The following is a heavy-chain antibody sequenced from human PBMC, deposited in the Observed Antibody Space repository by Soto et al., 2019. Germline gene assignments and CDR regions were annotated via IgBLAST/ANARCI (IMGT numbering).Heavy chain of an antibody. CDR3: ARVRVGATLLPVGSYYYCGMDV. V-gene: IGHV1-69*12. CDR1: GGTFSSYA. D-gene: IGHD1-26*01. J-gene: IGHJ6*02. CDR2: IIPIFGTA. Sequence: QVQLVQSGAEVKKPGSSVKVSCKASGGTFSSYAISWVRQAPGQGLEWMGGIIPIFGTANYAQKFQGRVTITADESKSTAYMELSSLRSEDTAVYYCARVRVGATLLPVGSYYYCGMDVWGQGTTVTVSS.